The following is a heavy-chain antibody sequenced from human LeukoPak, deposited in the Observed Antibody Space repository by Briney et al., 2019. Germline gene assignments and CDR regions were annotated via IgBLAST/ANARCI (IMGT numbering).Heavy chain of an antibody. Sequence: ASVKISCKVSGYTFTDYYMHWVQQAPGKGLEWMGLVDPEDGETIYAEKFQGRVTITADTSTDTAYMELSSLRSEDTAVYYCATDLMITMVRGVILDYWGQGTLVTVPS. CDR1: GYTFTDYY. CDR3: ATDLMITMVRGVILDY. CDR2: VDPEDGET. D-gene: IGHD3-10*01. J-gene: IGHJ4*02. V-gene: IGHV1-69-2*01.